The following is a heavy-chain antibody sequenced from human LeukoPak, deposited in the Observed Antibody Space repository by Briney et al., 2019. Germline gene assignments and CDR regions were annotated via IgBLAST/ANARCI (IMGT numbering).Heavy chain of an antibody. CDR3: ARTPRKDNWFDP. V-gene: IGHV4-34*01. Sequence: SETLSLTCAVYGGSFSGYYWSWIRQPPGKGLEWIGEINHSGSTNYNPSLKSRVTISVDTSKNQFSLKLSSVTAADTAVYYCARTPRKDNWFDPWGQGTLVTVSS. J-gene: IGHJ5*02. CDR1: GGSFSGYY. CDR2: INHSGST.